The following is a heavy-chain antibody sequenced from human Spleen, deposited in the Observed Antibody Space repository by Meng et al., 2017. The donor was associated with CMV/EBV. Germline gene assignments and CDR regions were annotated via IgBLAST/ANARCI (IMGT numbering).Heavy chain of an antibody. D-gene: IGHD1-1*01. CDR2: ISSSSTI. Sequence: GESLKISCAASGFTFSSYSMNWVRQAPGKGLEWVSYISSSSTIYYADSVKGRFTISRDNAKNSLYLQMNSLKTEDTAVYYCVRGYNSFDSWGQGTLVTVSS. J-gene: IGHJ4*02. CDR3: VRGYNSFDS. CDR1: GFTFSSYS. V-gene: IGHV3-48*04.